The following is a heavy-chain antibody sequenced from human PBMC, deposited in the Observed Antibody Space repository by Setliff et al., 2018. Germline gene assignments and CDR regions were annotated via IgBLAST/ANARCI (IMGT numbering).Heavy chain of an antibody. CDR1: GYTFTDYH. Sequence: GASVKVSCKASGYTFTDYHIHWVRQAPGQGLEWMGWSDPKSGAARYAQKFRGRVTLTRDTSITTIYMEMNSVTSDDTAVYYCARDPFLVRQFPYYTDVWGKGTTVTVSS. J-gene: IGHJ6*03. CDR3: ARDPFLVRQFPYYTDV. V-gene: IGHV1-2*02. D-gene: IGHD6-19*01. CDR2: SDPKSGAA.